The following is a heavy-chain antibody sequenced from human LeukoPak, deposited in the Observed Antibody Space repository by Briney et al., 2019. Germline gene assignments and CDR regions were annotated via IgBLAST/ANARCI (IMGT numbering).Heavy chain of an antibody. CDR1: GYTFTRYS. D-gene: IGHD2-21*01. J-gene: IGHJ6*04. Sequence: ASVKVSCKASGYTFTRYSMHWVRQAPGQGLEWMGIINPSGGSTSCAQKFQGRVTMTRDTSASAVYMELSSLRSEDTAVYYCARHSHMDVWGKGTTVTVSS. V-gene: IGHV1-46*01. CDR3: ARHSHMDV. CDR2: INPSGGST.